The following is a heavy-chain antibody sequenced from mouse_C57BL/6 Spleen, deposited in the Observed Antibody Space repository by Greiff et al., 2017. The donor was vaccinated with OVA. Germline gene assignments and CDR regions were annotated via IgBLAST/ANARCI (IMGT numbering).Heavy chain of an antibody. CDR3: ARSGSSGYGDFDY. V-gene: IGHV1-69*01. J-gene: IGHJ2*01. D-gene: IGHD3-2*02. CDR1: GYTFPSYW. Sequence: QVQLQQSGAELVMPGASVKLSCKASGYTFPSYWMHWVKQRPGQGLEWIGEIDPSDSYTNYNQKFKGKSTLTVDKSSSTAYMQLSSLTSEDSAVYYCARSGSSGYGDFDYWGQGTTLTVSS. CDR2: IDPSDSYT.